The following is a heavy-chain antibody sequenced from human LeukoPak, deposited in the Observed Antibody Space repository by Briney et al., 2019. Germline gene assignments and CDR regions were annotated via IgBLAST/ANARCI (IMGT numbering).Heavy chain of an antibody. D-gene: IGHD3-22*01. V-gene: IGHV3-7*01. CDR2: IKQDGSEK. CDR3: ARDPSNYYDSSGYHAGAFDI. J-gene: IGHJ3*02. CDR1: GFTFSDYY. Sequence: GGSLRLSCAASGFTFSDYYMSWVRQAPGKGLEWVANIKQDGSEKYYVDSVKGRFTISRDNAKNSLYLQMNSLRAEDTAVYYCARDPSNYYDSSGYHAGAFDIWGQGTMVTVSS.